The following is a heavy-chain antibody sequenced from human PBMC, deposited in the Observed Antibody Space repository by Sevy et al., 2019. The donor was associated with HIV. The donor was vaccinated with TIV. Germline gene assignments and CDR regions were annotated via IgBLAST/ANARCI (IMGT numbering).Heavy chain of an antibody. CDR3: ARQYYYGSGSYPEYFQH. CDR2: IYYSGST. D-gene: IGHD3-10*01. CDR1: GGSISSSSYY. Sequence: SETLSLTCTVSGGSISSSSYYWGWIRQPPGKGLEWIGRIYYSGSTYYNPSLKSRITISVDTYKNQFSLKLSSVTAADAAVYYCARQYYYGSGSYPEYFQHWGQGTLVTVSS. V-gene: IGHV4-39*01. J-gene: IGHJ1*01.